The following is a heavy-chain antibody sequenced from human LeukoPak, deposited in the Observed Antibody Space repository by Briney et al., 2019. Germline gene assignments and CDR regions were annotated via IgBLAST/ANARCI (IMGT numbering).Heavy chain of an antibody. Sequence: PSETLSLTCAVYGGSFSGYYWSWIRQPPGKGLEWIVEINHSGSTNYNPSLKSRVTISVDTSKNQFSLKLGSVTAADTAVYYCARGVGYCSSTSCKRDYWGQGTLVTVSS. D-gene: IGHD2-2*01. J-gene: IGHJ4*02. CDR2: INHSGST. CDR3: ARGVGYCSSTSCKRDY. CDR1: GGSFSGYY. V-gene: IGHV4-34*01.